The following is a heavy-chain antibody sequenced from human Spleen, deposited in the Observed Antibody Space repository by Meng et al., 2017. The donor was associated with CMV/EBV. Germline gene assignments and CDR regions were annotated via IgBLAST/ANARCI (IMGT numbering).Heavy chain of an antibody. D-gene: IGHD3-16*01. V-gene: IGHV3-48*04. CDR2: ISNSGNTI. CDR3: ARSWDGMDV. CDR1: GFTFSGYW. Sequence: GGSLRLSCVASGFTFSGYWMSWVRQAPGKGLEWVSYISNSGNTIYYADSVKGRFTISRDNTKNSLYPQMNSLKAEDTAVYYCARSWDGMDVWGQGTTVTVSS. J-gene: IGHJ6*02.